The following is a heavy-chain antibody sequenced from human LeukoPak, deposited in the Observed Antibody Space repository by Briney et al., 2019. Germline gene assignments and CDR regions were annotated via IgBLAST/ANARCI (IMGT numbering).Heavy chain of an antibody. CDR2: ISSSSSYI. CDR3: ARAGSNYDFWSGYYGEAMDV. Sequence: GGSLRLSCAASGFTFNNYAMTWVRQAPGKGLEWVSSISSSSSYIYYADSVKGRFTISRDNAKNSLYLQMNSLRAEDTAVYYCARAGSNYDFWSGYYGEAMDVWGQGTTVTVSS. D-gene: IGHD3-3*01. CDR1: GFTFNNYA. V-gene: IGHV3-21*01. J-gene: IGHJ6*02.